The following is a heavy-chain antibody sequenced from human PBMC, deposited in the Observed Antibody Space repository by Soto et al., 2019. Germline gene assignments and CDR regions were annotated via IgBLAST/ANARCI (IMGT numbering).Heavy chain of an antibody. CDR3: ARKERGCYSHEIKY. D-gene: IGHD2-15*01. Sequence: ASVKVSCKSSGYTFTSYGISGVRQAPGQGLEWMGWISAYNGNTHYAQKLQGRLTMTTDTSTSTAYMELRSLRSADTAVYYCARKERGCYSHEIKYWGQGTLVTVSS. V-gene: IGHV1-18*01. CDR1: GYTFTSYG. J-gene: IGHJ4*02. CDR2: ISAYNGNT.